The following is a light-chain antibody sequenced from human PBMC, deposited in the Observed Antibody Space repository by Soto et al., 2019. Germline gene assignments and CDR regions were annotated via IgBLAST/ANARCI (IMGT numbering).Light chain of an antibody. J-gene: IGLJ3*02. CDR3: SPSLGGPPWV. Sequence: QSALTQPASVSGSPGQWITISCTGSSSDVGSYDRVSWYQQYPGKAPTLMIYEVNKRPSGISNRFSGSKSGNTASLTISGLQAEYQAHYSCSPSLGGPPWVFGGGTQLPVL. CDR1: SSDVGSYDR. V-gene: IGLV2-23*02. CDR2: EVN.